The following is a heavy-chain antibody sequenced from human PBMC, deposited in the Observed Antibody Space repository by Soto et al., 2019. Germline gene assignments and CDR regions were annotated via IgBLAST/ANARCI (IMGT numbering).Heavy chain of an antibody. D-gene: IGHD4-4*01. J-gene: IGHJ4*02. V-gene: IGHV4-30-4*02. Sequence: SEALSLTCTVSGGSIISGDYYWSLIRQPPGKGLEWIGYIYHSGSTYYNPSLKSRVTISVDTSKNQFSLKLSSVTAADTAVYYCARGMTTVTTLDYWGQGTLVTVSS. CDR3: ARGMTTVTTLDY. CDR1: GGSIISGDYY. CDR2: IYHSGST.